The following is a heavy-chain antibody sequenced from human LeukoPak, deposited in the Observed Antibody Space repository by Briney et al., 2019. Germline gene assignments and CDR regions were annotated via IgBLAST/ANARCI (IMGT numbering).Heavy chain of an antibody. CDR1: GYTFTSYG. V-gene: IGHV1-18*01. D-gene: IGHD2-8*01. CDR2: ISAYNGNT. Sequence: ASVKVSCKASGYTFTSYGISWVRQAPGQGLEWMGWISAYNGNTNYAQRLQGRVTMTTDTSTSTAYMELRSLRSDETAVYYCARSYIVLMVSSFFDYWGQGTLVTVSS. CDR3: ARSYIVLMVSSFFDY. J-gene: IGHJ4*02.